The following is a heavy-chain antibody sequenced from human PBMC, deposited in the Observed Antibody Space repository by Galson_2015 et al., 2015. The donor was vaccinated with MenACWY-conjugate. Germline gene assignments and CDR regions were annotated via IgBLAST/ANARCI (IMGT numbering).Heavy chain of an antibody. J-gene: IGHJ4*02. CDR1: GYTFTSNW. V-gene: IGHV5-51*01. D-gene: IGHD6-6*01. CDR3: ARQGFGSSSLDY. Sequence: QSGAEVKKPGESLQISCKGSGYTFTSNWIGWVRQMPGKGLEWMGIIYPGDSDTRYTPSFQGHVTISADKSINTAYLQWGSLEASDTAMYYCARQGFGSSSLDYWGQGTLVTASS. CDR2: IYPGDSDT.